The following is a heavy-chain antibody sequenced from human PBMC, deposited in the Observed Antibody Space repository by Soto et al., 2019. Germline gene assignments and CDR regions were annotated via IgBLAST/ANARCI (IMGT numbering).Heavy chain of an antibody. J-gene: IGHJ6*02. D-gene: IGHD3-22*01. CDR3: ARDIYYDRGGYYSPSGRDV. CDR2: SYYSGST. V-gene: IGHV4-30-4*01. Sequence: TRQPPGKGLEWIGYSYYSGSTYYNPSLKSRVTISVDTSKNQFSLKLSSVTAADTAVYYCARDIYYDRGGYYSPSGRDVWGQWTTVPVS.